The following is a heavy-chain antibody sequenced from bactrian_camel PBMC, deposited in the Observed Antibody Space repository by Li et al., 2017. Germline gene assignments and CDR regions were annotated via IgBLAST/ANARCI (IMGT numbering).Heavy chain of an antibody. CDR2: IDRDGSAT. CDR3: AADPTLGWIYDLTPDEFGY. Sequence: HVQLVESGGGSVQAGESLQLSCAYSGSTGYVGCIGWFRQAAGQGREGVAGIDRDGSATYADSVKGRFTISKDNAKNILYLQMNSLKPEDTGMYYCAADPTLGWIYDLTPDEFGYWGQGTQVTVS. D-gene: IGHD1*01. V-gene: IGHV3S6*01. J-gene: IGHJ6*01. CDR1: GSTGYVGC.